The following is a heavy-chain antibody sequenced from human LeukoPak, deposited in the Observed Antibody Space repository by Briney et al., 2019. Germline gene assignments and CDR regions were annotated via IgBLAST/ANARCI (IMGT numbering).Heavy chain of an antibody. CDR1: EFIFSTYA. D-gene: IGHD1-14*01. Sequence: GGSLRLSCAASEFIFSTYAMSWVRQAPGKGLEWVSAIDGSGHSTYYADSVKGRFTISRDKSKNTLYLQMNSLRVEDTAVYYCAKDHGRPADVWGEGTTVIVSS. CDR3: AKDHGRPADV. V-gene: IGHV3-23*01. J-gene: IGHJ6*04. CDR2: IDGSGHST.